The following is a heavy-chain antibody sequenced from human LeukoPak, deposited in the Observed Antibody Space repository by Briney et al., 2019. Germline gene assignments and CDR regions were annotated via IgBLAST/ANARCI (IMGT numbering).Heavy chain of an antibody. D-gene: IGHD6-6*01. Sequence: PGGSLRLSCAASGFTFRSYAMSWVRQAPGKGLEWVSAITDTGGSTWYADSVTGRFTISRDNSKNTLYLQMNGLRAEDTALYHCAKGSLAARPYYFDCWGQGTLVSVSS. CDR2: ITDTGGST. CDR3: AKGSLAARPYYFDC. V-gene: IGHV3-23*01. J-gene: IGHJ4*02. CDR1: GFTFRSYA.